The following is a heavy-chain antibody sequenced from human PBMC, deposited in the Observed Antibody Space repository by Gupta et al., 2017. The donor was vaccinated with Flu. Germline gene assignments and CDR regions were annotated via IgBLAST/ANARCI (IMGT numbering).Heavy chain of an antibody. Sequence: EVQLKQSGGGLVQPGGSLRLSCAASGFTLNTYAMNWVRQAPGKGLEWLSSIRGSGGSTYYADPVKVRFTISRDISKNTLYLQMESVRAEDTAAYYWAKGVADCDTSRCYHNWFDPWGQGTLVTVSS. CDR2: IRGSGGST. V-gene: IGHV3-23*01. J-gene: IGHJ5*02. CDR3: AKGVADCDTSRCYHNWFDP. D-gene: IGHD2-2*01. CDR1: GFTLNTYA.